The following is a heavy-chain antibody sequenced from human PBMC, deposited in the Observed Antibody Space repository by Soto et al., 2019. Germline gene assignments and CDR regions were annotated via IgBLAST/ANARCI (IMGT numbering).Heavy chain of an antibody. V-gene: IGHV3-7*03. CDR3: ARDRPRRMVRGVISWFDP. Sequence: GGSLRLSCAASGFTFSSYWMSWVRQAPGKGLEWVANIKQDGSEKYYVDSVKGRFTISRDNAKNSLYLQMNSLRAEDTAVYYCARDRPRRMVRGVISWFDPWGQGTLVTVSS. CDR2: IKQDGSEK. CDR1: GFTFSSYW. J-gene: IGHJ5*02. D-gene: IGHD3-10*01.